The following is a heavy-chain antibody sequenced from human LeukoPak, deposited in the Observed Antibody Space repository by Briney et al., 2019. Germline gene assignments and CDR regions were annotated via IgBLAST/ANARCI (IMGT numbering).Heavy chain of an antibody. Sequence: PGGSLRLSCAASGFTFSSYAMSWVRQAPEKGLEWVSAISGSGGSTYYADSVKGRFTISRDNSKNTLYLQMNSLRAEDTAVYYCAKAPLMITFGGVIVIPRFDYWGQGTLVTVSS. D-gene: IGHD3-16*02. CDR1: GFTFSSYA. J-gene: IGHJ4*02. CDR2: ISGSGGST. V-gene: IGHV3-23*01. CDR3: AKAPLMITFGGVIVIPRFDY.